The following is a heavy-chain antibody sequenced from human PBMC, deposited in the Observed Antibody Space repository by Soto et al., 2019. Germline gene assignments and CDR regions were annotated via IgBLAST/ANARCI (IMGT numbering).Heavy chain of an antibody. V-gene: IGHV3-33*01. CDR1: GFTFSSYG. CDR2: IWYDGSNK. CDR3: ARSLYDFWSGYYNLVRVSRTSHYYYYGMDV. D-gene: IGHD3-3*01. J-gene: IGHJ6*02. Sequence: QVQLVESGGGVVQPGRSLRLSCAASGFTFSSYGMHWVRQAPGKGLEWVAVIWYDGSNKYYADSVKGRFTISRDNSKNTLYLQMNSLRAEDTAVYYCARSLYDFWSGYYNLVRVSRTSHYYYYGMDVWGQGTTVTVSS.